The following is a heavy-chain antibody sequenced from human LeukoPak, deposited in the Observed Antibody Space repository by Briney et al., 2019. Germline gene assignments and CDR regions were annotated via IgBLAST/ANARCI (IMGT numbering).Heavy chain of an antibody. CDR3: AREGSGWYSYDY. D-gene: IGHD6-19*01. J-gene: IGHJ4*02. CDR1: GGSISSYY. V-gene: IGHV4-59*01. Sequence: SETLSLTCTVSGGSISSYYWSWIRQPAGKGLEWIGYIYYSGSTNYNPSLKSRVTISVDTSKNQFSLKLSSVTAADTAVYYCAREGSGWYSYDYWGQGTLVTVSS. CDR2: IYYSGST.